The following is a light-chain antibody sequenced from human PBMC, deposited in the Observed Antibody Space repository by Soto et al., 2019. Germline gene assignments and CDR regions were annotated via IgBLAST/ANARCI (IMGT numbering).Light chain of an antibody. CDR2: DAS. CDR1: QSVRSSY. J-gene: IGKJ4*01. CDR3: QQYGTSALT. Sequence: EIVLTQSPATLSLSPGERATLSCGASQSVRSSYLSWYQQKPGLAPRLLIYDASSSATGIPDRFSGSGSGTDFTLTISRLEPEDFAVYYCQQYGTSALTFGGGTKVEIK. V-gene: IGKV3D-20*01.